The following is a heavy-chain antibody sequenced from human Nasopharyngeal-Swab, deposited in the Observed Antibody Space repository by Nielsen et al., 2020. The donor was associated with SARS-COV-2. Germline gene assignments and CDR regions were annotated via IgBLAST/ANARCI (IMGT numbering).Heavy chain of an antibody. D-gene: IGHD6-13*01. CDR2: IIPIFGTA. V-gene: IGHV1-69*13. J-gene: IGHJ6*02. Sequence: SVKVSCKASGGTFSSYAISWVRQAPGQGLEWMGGIIPIFGTANYAQKFQGRVTITADESTSTAYKELSSLRSEDTAVYYCARYSSSWLYYYGMDVWGQGTTVTVSS. CDR1: GGTFSSYA. CDR3: ARYSSSWLYYYGMDV.